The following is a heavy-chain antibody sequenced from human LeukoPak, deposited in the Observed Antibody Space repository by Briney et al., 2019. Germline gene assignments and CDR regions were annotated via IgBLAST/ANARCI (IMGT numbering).Heavy chain of an antibody. J-gene: IGHJ6*02. V-gene: IGHV1-18*01. CDR2: ISAHSGNT. CDR1: GYTFTSYG. Sequence: GASVTVSCRASGYTFTSYGITWVRQAPGQGLEWMGWISAHSGNTKYEQKFQGRVTMTTDTSTSTAYMELRSLRSDDTAVYYCARVSCSSPSCYPRYYYGMDVWGQGTTVTVSS. CDR3: ARVSCSSPSCYPRYYYGMDV. D-gene: IGHD2-2*01.